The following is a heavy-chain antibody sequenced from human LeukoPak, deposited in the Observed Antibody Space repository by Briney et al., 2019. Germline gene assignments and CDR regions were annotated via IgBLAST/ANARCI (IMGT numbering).Heavy chain of an antibody. V-gene: IGHV3-7*01. CDR2: INQEASEK. Sequence: PGGSLRLSCAASGFTFDDYGMSWVRQAPGKGLEWVANINQEASEKYYVDSVKGRFTISRDNAKNSLYLQMNTLRVEDTAVYYCARPFSDLVPSDYWGQGILVTVSS. D-gene: IGHD3/OR15-3a*01. CDR1: GFTFDDYG. CDR3: ARPFSDLVPSDY. J-gene: IGHJ4*02.